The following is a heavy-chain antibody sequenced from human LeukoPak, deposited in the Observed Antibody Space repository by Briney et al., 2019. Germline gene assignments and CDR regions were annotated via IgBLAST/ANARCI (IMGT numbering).Heavy chain of an antibody. CDR1: GFIFSRYT. Sequence: GGSLRLSCAASGFIFSRYTINWVRQAPGKGLEWVSSIWSDSAETHYADSVKGRFTIFRDNARNLVYLQTNSLRAEDSAMYYCARDFFHSDISRPFDYWGQGTLVTVSS. J-gene: IGHJ4*02. CDR2: IWSDSAET. D-gene: IGHD3-3*02. CDR3: ARDFFHSDISRPFDY. V-gene: IGHV3-21*01.